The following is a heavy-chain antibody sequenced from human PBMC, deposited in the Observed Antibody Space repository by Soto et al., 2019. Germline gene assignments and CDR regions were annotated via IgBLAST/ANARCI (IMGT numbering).Heavy chain of an antibody. D-gene: IGHD5-12*01. Sequence: QVQFLQSGAEVKKPGASVKVSCKASGYTFTNYLVHWVRQAPGQRLEWMGWINADNGKTIYSQKFEGRLTFTRDTSASTAYMEVNSLRSEDTAVYYCARMAAGSAIRYWGQGTLVTVSS. CDR2: INADNGKT. J-gene: IGHJ4*02. CDR3: ARMAAGSAIRY. CDR1: GYTFTNYL. V-gene: IGHV1-3*01.